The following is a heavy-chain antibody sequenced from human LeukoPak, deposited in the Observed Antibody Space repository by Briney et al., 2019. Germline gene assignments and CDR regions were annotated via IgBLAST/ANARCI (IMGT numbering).Heavy chain of an antibody. CDR2: INSDGSSI. CDR3: ARVPYYDSSHDY. J-gene: IGHJ4*02. Sequence: GGSLRLSCAASGFTFSSYWMHWVRQAPGKGLVWVSRINSDGSSISYADSVKGRFTISRDNAKNTLYLQMNSLRAEDTAVYYCARVPYYDSSHDYWGQGTLVTVSS. D-gene: IGHD3-22*01. CDR1: GFTFSSYW. V-gene: IGHV3-74*01.